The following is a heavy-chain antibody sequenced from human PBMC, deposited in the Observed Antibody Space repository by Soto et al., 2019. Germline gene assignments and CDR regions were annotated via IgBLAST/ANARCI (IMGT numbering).Heavy chain of an antibody. CDR2: IRSKAYGGTT. V-gene: IGHV3-49*03. CDR1: GFTFGDYA. J-gene: IGHJ4*02. CDR3: TSFENIPAAGDC. Sequence: GVSLRLSCSPSGFTFGDYAMNWFRQAPGKGLEWVGFIRSKAYGGTTEYAASVKGRFTISRDDSKSIAYLQMNSLKTEDTAVYYCTSFENIPAAGDCWGQGTLVTVSS. D-gene: IGHD6-25*01.